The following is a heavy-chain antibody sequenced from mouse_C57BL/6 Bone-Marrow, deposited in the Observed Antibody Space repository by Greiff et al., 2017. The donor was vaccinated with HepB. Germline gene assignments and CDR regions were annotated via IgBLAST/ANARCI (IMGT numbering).Heavy chain of an antibody. CDR2: IYPGDGDT. CDR3: VYDGYHSWFAY. Sequence: QVQLQQSGPELVKPGASVKISCKASGYAFSSSWMNWVKQRPGKGLEWIGRIYPGDGDTNYNGKFKGKATLTADKSSSTAYMQLSSLTSEDSAVYFCVYDGYHSWFAYWGPGTLVTVSA. V-gene: IGHV1-82*01. D-gene: IGHD2-3*01. CDR1: GYAFSSSW. J-gene: IGHJ3*01.